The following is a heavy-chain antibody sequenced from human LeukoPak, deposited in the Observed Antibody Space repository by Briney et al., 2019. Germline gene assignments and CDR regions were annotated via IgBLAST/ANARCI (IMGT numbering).Heavy chain of an antibody. V-gene: IGHV3-11*01. CDR1: GFTFSDYY. Sequence: GSLRLSCAASGFTFSDYYMSWIRQAPGKGLEWVSYISSSGSTIYYADSVKGRSTISRDNAKNSLYLQMNSLRAEDTAVYYCVSYSSSWDIDYWGQGTLVTVSS. D-gene: IGHD6-13*01. CDR3: VSYSSSWDIDY. CDR2: ISSSGSTI. J-gene: IGHJ4*02.